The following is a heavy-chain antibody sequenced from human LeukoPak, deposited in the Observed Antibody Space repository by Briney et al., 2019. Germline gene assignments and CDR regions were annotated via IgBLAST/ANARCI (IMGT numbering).Heavy chain of an antibody. V-gene: IGHV4-30-2*01. J-gene: IGHJ3*02. CDR3: ARAWLTYYDSSPYALDI. Sequence: SETLSLTCAVSGGSISSGGYSWSWIRQPPGKGLEWIGYIYHSGSTYYNPSLKSRVTISVDRSKNQFSLKLSSVTVADTAVYYCARAWLTYYDSSPYALDIWGQGTMVTVSS. D-gene: IGHD3-22*01. CDR2: IYHSGST. CDR1: GGSISSGGYS.